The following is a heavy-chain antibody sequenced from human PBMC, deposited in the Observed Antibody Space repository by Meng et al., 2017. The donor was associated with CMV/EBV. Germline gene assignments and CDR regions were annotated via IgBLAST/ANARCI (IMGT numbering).Heavy chain of an antibody. V-gene: IGHV3-73*01. CDR2: IRSNANSYAT. CDR3: TKWVTTVTTFNSVRDYDMDV. J-gene: IGHJ6*02. CDR1: GSIFCGFA. Sequence: SRAPSGSIFCGFAMHWVRQASGKGLEWVRRIRSNANSYATAYAASVKGRFTIPKDDSKNTAYLKMNSMNTVDTAVYYCTKWVTTVTTFNSVRDYDMDVWGQGTTVTVSS. D-gene: IGHD4-11*01.